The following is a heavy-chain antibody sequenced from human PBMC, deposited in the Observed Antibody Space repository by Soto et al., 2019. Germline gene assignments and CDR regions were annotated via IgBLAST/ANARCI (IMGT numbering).Heavy chain of an antibody. D-gene: IGHD5-18*01. J-gene: IGHJ4*02. CDR2: ISYDGSNK. Sequence: GGSLRLSCAASGFTFSSYAMHWVRQAPGKGLEWVAVISYDGSNKYYADSVKGRFTISRDNSKNTLYLQMNSLRAEDTAVYYCARDQEGYSYFDYWGQGTLVTVSS. CDR1: GFTFSSYA. V-gene: IGHV3-30-3*01. CDR3: ARDQEGYSYFDY.